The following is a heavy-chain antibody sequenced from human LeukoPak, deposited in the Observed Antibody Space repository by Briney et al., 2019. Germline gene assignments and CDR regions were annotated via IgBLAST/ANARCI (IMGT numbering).Heavy chain of an antibody. D-gene: IGHD3-10*01. Sequence: PGGSLRLSCAASGFTFSSYAMSWVRQAPGKGLEWVSAISGSGGSTYYADSVKGRFTISRDNSKNTLYLQMNSLRAEDTAVYYCAKEGPVLLWFGDPPTGFDYWGQGTLVTVSS. CDR3: AKEGPVLLWFGDPPTGFDY. V-gene: IGHV3-23*01. CDR1: GFTFSSYA. CDR2: ISGSGGST. J-gene: IGHJ4*02.